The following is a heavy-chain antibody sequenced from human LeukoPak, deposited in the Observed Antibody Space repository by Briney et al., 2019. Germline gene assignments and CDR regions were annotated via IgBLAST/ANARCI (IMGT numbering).Heavy chain of an antibody. Sequence: ASVKVSCKASGYTFTSYGISWVRQAPGQGLEWMGWISAYNGNTNYAQKLQGRVTMTTDTSTSSAYMELRSLRSDDTAVYYCARDGKVVVVPAAAMRVDYYYYGMDVWGQGTTATVSS. CDR2: ISAYNGNT. D-gene: IGHD2-2*01. J-gene: IGHJ6*02. CDR1: GYTFTSYG. V-gene: IGHV1-18*01. CDR3: ARDGKVVVVPAAAMRVDYYYYGMDV.